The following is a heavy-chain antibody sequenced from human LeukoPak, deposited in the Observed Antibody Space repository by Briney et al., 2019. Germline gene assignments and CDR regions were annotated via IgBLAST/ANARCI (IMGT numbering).Heavy chain of an antibody. Sequence: GGSLRLSCAASGFTFSTYDMHWVRQATGKGLEWVSAIDTTGDTYYPGSVKGRFTISRENAKNSLYLQMNSLRAGDTAVYYCARDRGGGHMDVWGKGTTVTVSS. CDR1: GFTFSTYD. J-gene: IGHJ6*03. CDR2: IDTTGDT. D-gene: IGHD2-15*01. V-gene: IGHV3-13*01. CDR3: ARDRGGGHMDV.